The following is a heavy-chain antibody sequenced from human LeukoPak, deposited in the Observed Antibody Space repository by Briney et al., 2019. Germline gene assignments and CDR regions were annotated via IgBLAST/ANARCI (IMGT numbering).Heavy chain of an antibody. CDR2: IRYDGSNK. Sequence: GGSLRLSCAASGFTFSSYAMHWVRQAPGKGLEWVAFIRYDGSNKYYADSVKGRFTISRDNSKNTLYLQMNSLRAEDTAVYYCAKLSKAASGREYFDFWGQGTLVTVSS. V-gene: IGHV3-30*02. J-gene: IGHJ4*02. CDR1: GFTFSSYA. D-gene: IGHD6-13*01. CDR3: AKLSKAASGREYFDF.